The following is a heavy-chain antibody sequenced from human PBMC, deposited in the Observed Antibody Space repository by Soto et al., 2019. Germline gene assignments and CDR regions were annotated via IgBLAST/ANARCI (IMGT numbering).Heavy chain of an antibody. CDR1: GGSISSSNW. Sequence: SETLSLTCAVSGGSISSSNWWSWVRQPPGKGLEWIGEIYHSGSTNYNPSLKSRVTISVDKSKNQFSLKLSSVTAADTAVYYCARGLYYYDSSGYYLDYWGQGTLVTVSS. V-gene: IGHV4-4*02. J-gene: IGHJ4*02. CDR2: IYHSGST. CDR3: ARGLYYYDSSGYYLDY. D-gene: IGHD3-22*01.